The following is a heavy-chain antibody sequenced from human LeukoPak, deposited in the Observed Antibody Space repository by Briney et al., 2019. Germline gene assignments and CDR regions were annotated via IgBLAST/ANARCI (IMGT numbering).Heavy chain of an antibody. V-gene: IGHV3-74*01. CDR2: ISGGGSST. J-gene: IGHJ6*02. Sequence: GGSLRLSCAASGFTFSSYWMHWLRQAPGKGLVWVSNISGGGSSTSDAESVRGRFTISKDNAKNTLYLQMHSLRPEDTAVYYCARDYPYAMDVWGQGTTVTVSS. CDR1: GFTFSSYW. CDR3: ARDYPYAMDV. D-gene: IGHD3-16*02.